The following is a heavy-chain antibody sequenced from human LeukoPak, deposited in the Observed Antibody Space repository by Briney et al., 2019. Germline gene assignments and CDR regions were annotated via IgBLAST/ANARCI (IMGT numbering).Heavy chain of an antibody. J-gene: IGHJ4*02. D-gene: IGHD3-22*01. CDR2: ISSSSSYI. Sequence: GGSLRLSCAASGFTFSSYSMNWVRQAPGKGLEWVSSISSSSSYIYYADSVKGRFTIPRDNAKNSLYLQMNSLRAEDTAVYYCARDRRYYDSSGYYADGFDYWGQGTLVTVSS. V-gene: IGHV3-21*01. CDR1: GFTFSSYS. CDR3: ARDRRYYDSSGYYADGFDY.